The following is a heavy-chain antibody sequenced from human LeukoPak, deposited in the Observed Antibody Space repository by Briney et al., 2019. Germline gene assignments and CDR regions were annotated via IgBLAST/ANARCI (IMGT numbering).Heavy chain of an antibody. J-gene: IGHJ4*02. V-gene: IGHV4-30-4*02. CDR3: ARGSIAARLDY. D-gene: IGHD6-6*01. CDR1: GGSISSGDYY. Sequence: SETLSLTCIVSGGSISSGDYYWSWIRQPPGKGLEWIGYIYYSGSTYYNPSLKSRVTISVDTSKNQFSLKLSSVTAADTAVYYCARGSIAARLDYWDQGTLVTVSS. CDR2: IYYSGST.